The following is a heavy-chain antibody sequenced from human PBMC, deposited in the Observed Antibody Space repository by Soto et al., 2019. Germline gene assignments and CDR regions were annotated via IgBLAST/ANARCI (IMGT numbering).Heavy chain of an antibody. CDR1: GGSISSGGYY. J-gene: IGHJ6*02. D-gene: IGHD3-3*01. CDR3: ARMRNDFWSGLPYGMDV. Sequence: SETLSLTCTVSGGSISSGGYYWSWIRQHPGKGLEWIGYIYYSGSTYYNPSLKSRVTISVDTSKNQFSLKLSSVTAADTAVYYCARMRNDFWSGLPYGMDVWGQGTTVTVSS. V-gene: IGHV4-31*03. CDR2: IYYSGST.